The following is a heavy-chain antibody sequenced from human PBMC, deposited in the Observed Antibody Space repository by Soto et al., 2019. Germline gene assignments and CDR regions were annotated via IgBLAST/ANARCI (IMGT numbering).Heavy chain of an antibody. V-gene: IGHV4-4*07. J-gene: IGHJ4*02. CDR2: IFSSGST. CDR3: AREGSDSAYHFAHGIQLWSFDF. D-gene: IGHD5-12*01. CDR1: GGSINTFY. Sequence: SETLSLTCPVSGGSINTFYWSWVRQPAGKGLELIGRIFSSGSTSFNPSLESRVAMSVDTSKNHFSLNLSSVTAADMAVYYCAREGSDSAYHFAHGIQLWSFDFWGQGALVTVSS.